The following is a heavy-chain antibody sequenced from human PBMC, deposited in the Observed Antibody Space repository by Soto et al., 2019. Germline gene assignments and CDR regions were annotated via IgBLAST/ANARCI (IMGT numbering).Heavy chain of an antibody. Sequence: EVQLLESGGGLVQPGGSRRLSCAASGFTFGTYAMNWVRQAPGKGLEWVSGIAGSGGSTYYADSVKGRFTISRDNSKNTLYLQMNSLRADDTAVYYCAKDRSVDTRDWFDPWGQGTLVTVSS. CDR1: GFTFGTYA. J-gene: IGHJ5*02. V-gene: IGHV3-23*01. CDR2: IAGSGGST. D-gene: IGHD5-18*01. CDR3: AKDRSVDTRDWFDP.